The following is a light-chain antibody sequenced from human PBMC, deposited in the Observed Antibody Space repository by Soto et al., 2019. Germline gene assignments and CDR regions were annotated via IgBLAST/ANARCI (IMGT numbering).Light chain of an antibody. CDR1: QSVSNNY. CDR3: QQYGSPGT. Sequence: EIVFTQSPGTLSLSPGERATLSCRASQSVSNNYLAWSQQKPGQAPRLLIYGASNTATGIPGRFSGSGSGTDFTLTISRLEPEDFAVYYCQQYGSPGTFGQGTKVDIK. V-gene: IGKV3-20*01. J-gene: IGKJ1*01. CDR2: GAS.